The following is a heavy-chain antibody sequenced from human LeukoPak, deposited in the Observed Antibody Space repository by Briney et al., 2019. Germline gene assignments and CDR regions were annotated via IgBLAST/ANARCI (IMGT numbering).Heavy chain of an antibody. CDR2: ISYDGSNK. J-gene: IGHJ4*02. V-gene: IGHV3-30*18. CDR1: GFTFSSCG. Sequence: GGSLRLSCAASGFTFSSCGMHWVRQAPGKGLEWVAVISYDGSNKYYADSVKGRFTISRDNSKNTLYLQMNSLRAEDTAVYYCAKDGGYSSGRYDAIGDYWGQGTLVTVSS. CDR3: AKDGGYSSGRYDAIGDY. D-gene: IGHD6-19*01.